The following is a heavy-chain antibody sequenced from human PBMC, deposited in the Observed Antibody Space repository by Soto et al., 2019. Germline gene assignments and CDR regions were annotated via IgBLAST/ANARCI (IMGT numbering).Heavy chain of an antibody. J-gene: IGHJ3*02. Sequence: QVQLVESGGGVVQPGRSLRLSCAASGFTFSSYGMHWVRQAPGKGLEWVAVIWYDGSNKYYADSVKGRSTNSRDNSKNTLYLQMNSLRAEDTAVYYCARDLGNPDGCAFDIWGQGTMVTVSS. D-gene: IGHD1-1*01. CDR1: GFTFSSYG. CDR2: IWYDGSNK. V-gene: IGHV3-33*01. CDR3: ARDLGNPDGCAFDI.